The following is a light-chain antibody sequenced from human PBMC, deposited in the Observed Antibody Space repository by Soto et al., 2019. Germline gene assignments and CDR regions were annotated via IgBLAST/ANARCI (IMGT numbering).Light chain of an antibody. V-gene: IGLV2-8*01. J-gene: IGLJ1*01. Sequence: QSALTQSPSASGSPRQSVTISSTGTSSDIGGYNSVSWYQQHPGKAPKVMIYDVTKRPSGVPDRFSGSKSGNTASLTVSALQAEDEADYYCSSYTDRKNLVFGTGTKVTVL. CDR1: SSDIGGYNS. CDR3: SSYTDRKNLV. CDR2: DVT.